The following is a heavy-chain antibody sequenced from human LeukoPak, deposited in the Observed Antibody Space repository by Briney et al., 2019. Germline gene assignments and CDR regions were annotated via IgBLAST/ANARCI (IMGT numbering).Heavy chain of an antibody. J-gene: IGHJ4*02. Sequence: ASVKVSCKASGYTFAGYYMHWVRQAPGQGLEAMGWVNPKSGGTNFAQKFQGRVTMTRDTSISTAYMELNRLRSDDAAVYYCARTGTYYSGMYYFDYWGQGTLVPVSS. D-gene: IGHD3-10*01. CDR3: ARTGTYYSGMYYFDY. V-gene: IGHV1-2*02. CDR1: GYTFAGYY. CDR2: VNPKSGGT.